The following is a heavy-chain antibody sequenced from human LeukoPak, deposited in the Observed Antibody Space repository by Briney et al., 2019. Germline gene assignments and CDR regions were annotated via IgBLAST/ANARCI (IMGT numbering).Heavy chain of an antibody. J-gene: IGHJ3*02. CDR1: GFTFSDYY. D-gene: IGHD3-22*01. V-gene: IGHV3-11*01. Sequence: SLRLSCAASGFTFSDYYMSWLRQAPGQGLDGVSYISRSGSTIYYADSVKGRFTIARNNAKNSLYLQMNSLRAEDTAVYYCARARDSSGYCGDDAFDIWGQGTMVTVSS. CDR3: ARARDSSGYCGDDAFDI. CDR2: ISRSGSTI.